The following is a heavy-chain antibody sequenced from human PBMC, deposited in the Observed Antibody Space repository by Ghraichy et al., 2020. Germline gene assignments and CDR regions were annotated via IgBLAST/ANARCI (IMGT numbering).Heavy chain of an antibody. CDR2: IKQDGSEK. J-gene: IGHJ4*02. Sequence: GGSLRLSCAASGFTFSSYWMSWVRQAPGKGLEWVANIKQDGSEKYYVDSVKGQFTISRDNAKNSLYLQMNSLRAEDTAVYYCARDSPTRNFDYWGQGTLVTVSS. CDR3: ARDSPTRNFDY. D-gene: IGHD5-24*01. CDR1: GFTFSSYW. V-gene: IGHV3-7*01.